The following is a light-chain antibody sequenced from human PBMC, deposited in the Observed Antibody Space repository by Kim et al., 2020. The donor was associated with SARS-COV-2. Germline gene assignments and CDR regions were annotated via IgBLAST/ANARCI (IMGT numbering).Light chain of an antibody. Sequence: QSALTQPASVSESPGQSITISCTGSSSDVGAYNHVSWYQQHPDKVPKLMIYNVNKRPSGVSSRFSGSKSGNTASLTISGLQTEDEADYYCSSFTTSTTWVFGRGTKVTVL. CDR3: SSFTTSTTWV. J-gene: IGLJ3*02. CDR2: NVN. V-gene: IGLV2-14*01. CDR1: SSDVGAYNH.